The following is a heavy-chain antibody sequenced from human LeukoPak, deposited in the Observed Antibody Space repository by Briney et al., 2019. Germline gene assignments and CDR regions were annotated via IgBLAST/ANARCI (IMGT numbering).Heavy chain of an antibody. Sequence: GGSLRLSCAASGFTFSSYAMSWVRQAPGKGLEWVSVIYSGGSTYYADSVKGRFTISRDNSKNTLYLQMNSLRAEDTAVYYCAVLSLSVPPNYWGQGTLVTVSS. V-gene: IGHV3-66*01. CDR2: IYSGGST. CDR3: AVLSLSVPPNY. CDR1: GFTFSSYA. D-gene: IGHD2-8*01. J-gene: IGHJ4*02.